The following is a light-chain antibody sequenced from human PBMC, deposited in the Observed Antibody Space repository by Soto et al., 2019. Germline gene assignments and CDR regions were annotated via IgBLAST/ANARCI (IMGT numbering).Light chain of an antibody. Sequence: EIVFTRSPATLSLSPGERSTLSVRASQSVNGLLAWYQQKPGQAPRLLIYDASNRATGIPARFNGSGSGTDFTLTISSLEPEDFAVYFCQQRSKWPPITFGQGTRLEIK. J-gene: IGKJ5*01. CDR1: QSVNGL. V-gene: IGKV3-11*01. CDR3: QQRSKWPPIT. CDR2: DAS.